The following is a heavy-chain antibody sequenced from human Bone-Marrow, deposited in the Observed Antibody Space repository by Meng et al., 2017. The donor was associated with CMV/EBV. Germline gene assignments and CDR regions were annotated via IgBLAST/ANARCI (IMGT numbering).Heavy chain of an antibody. D-gene: IGHD3-22*01. CDR2: IKEDGGVK. J-gene: IGHJ4*02. V-gene: IGHV3-7*01. Sequence: GESLKISCAASGFSFRNYWMSWVRQAPGKGLEWVANIKEDGGVKYYVDSVKGRFTVSRDNAKNSLYLQMNSLRAEDTAVYYCARDYGNYDSSGYYPHWGQGTLVTVSS. CDR1: GFSFRNYW. CDR3: ARDYGNYDSSGYYPH.